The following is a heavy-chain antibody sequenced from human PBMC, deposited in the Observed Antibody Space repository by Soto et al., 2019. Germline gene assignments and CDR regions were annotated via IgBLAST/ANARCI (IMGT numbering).Heavy chain of an antibody. J-gene: IGHJ5*02. CDR1: GGSFSGYY. D-gene: IGHD2-2*01. Sequence: QVQLQQWGAGLLKPSETLSLTCAVYGGSFSGYYWSWIRQPPGKGLEWIGEINHSGSTNYNPSLKSRVTISVDTSKNQFSLKLSSVTAADTAVYYCARAGVLPAASYWFDPWGQGTLVTVSS. V-gene: IGHV4-34*01. CDR3: ARAGVLPAASYWFDP. CDR2: INHSGST.